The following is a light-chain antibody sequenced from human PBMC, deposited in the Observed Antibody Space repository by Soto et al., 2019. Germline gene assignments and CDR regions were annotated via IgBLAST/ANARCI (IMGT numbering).Light chain of an antibody. CDR3: QDRSGLIT. CDR2: DVS. J-gene: IGKJ4*01. CDR1: QSISIT. Sequence: EVVLTQSPATLTLSPGERATLSCRASQSISITLAWYQQKPGQAPRLLIYDVSNRATGIPARFSGSGSGTDFPLTISSLEAEDFAVYYCQDRSGLITFGGGTKVEIK. V-gene: IGKV3-11*01.